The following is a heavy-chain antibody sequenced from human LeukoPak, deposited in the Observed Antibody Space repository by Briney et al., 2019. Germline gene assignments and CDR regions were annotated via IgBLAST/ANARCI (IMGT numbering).Heavy chain of an antibody. CDR1: GFTFSSYS. Sequence: PGGSLRLSCAASGFTFSSYSMNWVRQAPGKGLEWVSSISSSSSYIYYADSVKGRFTISRDNSKNTLYLQINSLRAEDTAVYYCAREDSSGYGLDYWGQGTLVTVSS. CDR3: AREDSSGYGLDY. J-gene: IGHJ4*02. V-gene: IGHV3-21*01. D-gene: IGHD3-22*01. CDR2: ISSSSSYI.